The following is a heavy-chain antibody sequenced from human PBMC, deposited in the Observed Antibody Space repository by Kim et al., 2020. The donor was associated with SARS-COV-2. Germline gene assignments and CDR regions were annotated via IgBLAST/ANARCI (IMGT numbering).Heavy chain of an antibody. D-gene: IGHD3-10*01. Sequence: SETLSLTCTVSGGSISSYYWSWIRQPPGKGLEWIGYIYYSGSTNYNPSLKSRVTISVDTSKNQFSLKLSSVTAADTAVYYCASLRSGSTTRYYYYGMDVWGQGTTVTVSS. CDR3: ASLRSGSTTRYYYYGMDV. CDR2: IYYSGST. J-gene: IGHJ6*02. CDR1: GGSISSYY. V-gene: IGHV4-59*08.